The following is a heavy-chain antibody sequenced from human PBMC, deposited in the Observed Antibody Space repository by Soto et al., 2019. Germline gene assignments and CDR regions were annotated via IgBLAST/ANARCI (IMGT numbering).Heavy chain of an antibody. V-gene: IGHV4-39*01. J-gene: IGHJ5*02. CDR3: ARQINDWFDP. CDR1: GGSISSSSYY. Sequence: SETLSLTCTVSGGSISSSSYYWGWIRQPPGKGLEWIGSIYYSGSTYYNPSLKSRVTISVDTSKNQFSLKLSSVTAADTAVYCCARQINDWFDPWGQGTLVTVSS. CDR2: IYYSGST.